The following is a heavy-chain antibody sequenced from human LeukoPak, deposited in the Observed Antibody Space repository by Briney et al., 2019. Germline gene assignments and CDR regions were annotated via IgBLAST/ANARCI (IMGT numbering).Heavy chain of an antibody. V-gene: IGHV1-18*01. CDR3: ARDLTAARPGWFDP. Sequence: ASVKVSCKASGYTFTTYGINWVRQAPGQGLEWMGWISAYNGNTNYAQNLQGRVTLTTDTSASTAYMELRSLRSDDTAVYYCARDLTAARPGWFDPWGQGTLVIVSS. CDR2: ISAYNGNT. D-gene: IGHD6-6*01. CDR1: GYTFTTYG. J-gene: IGHJ5*02.